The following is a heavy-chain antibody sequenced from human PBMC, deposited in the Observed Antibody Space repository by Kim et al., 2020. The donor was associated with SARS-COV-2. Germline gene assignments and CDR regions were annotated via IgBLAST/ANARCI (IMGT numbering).Heavy chain of an antibody. J-gene: IGHJ3*02. CDR2: ISAYNGNT. Sequence: ASVKVSCKASGYTFTSYGISWVRQAPGQGLEWMGWISAYNGNTNYAQKLQGRVTMTTDTSTSTAYMELRSLRSDDTAVYYCARDPPIYDILTGYYNVDAFDIWGQGTMVTVSS. D-gene: IGHD3-9*01. V-gene: IGHV1-18*01. CDR1: GYTFTSYG. CDR3: ARDPPIYDILTGYYNVDAFDI.